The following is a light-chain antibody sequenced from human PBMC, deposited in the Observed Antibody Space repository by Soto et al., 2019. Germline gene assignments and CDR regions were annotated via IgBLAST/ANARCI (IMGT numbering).Light chain of an antibody. CDR2: DAS. J-gene: IGKJ5*01. V-gene: IGKV3-11*01. CDR3: QQRSNWPIT. Sequence: EIVWTQSPTTLSLSPGERATLSYRASQSVSSYLAWYQQKNGQAPRILIYDASNRDTGIPARFSGRWSGTDCTRTIIRLEHEDFEVYYCQQRSNWPITFGQGTRLEI. CDR1: QSVSSY.